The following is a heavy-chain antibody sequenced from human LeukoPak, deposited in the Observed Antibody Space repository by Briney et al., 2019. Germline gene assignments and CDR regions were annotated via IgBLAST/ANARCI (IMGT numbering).Heavy chain of an antibody. V-gene: IGHV3-30-3*01. D-gene: IGHD5-12*01. CDR3: ARDRGVATFVNYFDY. CDR2: ISYDGSNK. J-gene: IGHJ4*02. CDR1: GFTFSSYA. Sequence: GRSLRLSCAASGFTFSSYAMHWVRQAPGKGLEWVAVISYDGSNKYYADSVKGRFTISRDNSKNTLYLQMNSLRAEDTAVYYCARDRGVATFVNYFDYWGQGTLVTVSS.